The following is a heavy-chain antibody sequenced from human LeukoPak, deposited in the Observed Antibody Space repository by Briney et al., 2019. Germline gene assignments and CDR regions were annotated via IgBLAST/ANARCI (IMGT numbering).Heavy chain of an antibody. V-gene: IGHV1-8*01. Sequence: ASVKVSCKVSGYTFTSYDINWVRQATGQGLEWMGWMNPNSGNTGYAQKFQGRVTMTRNTSISTAYMELSSLRSEDTAVYYCARAGTRTGGMDVWGQGTTVTVSS. D-gene: IGHD2-8*02. J-gene: IGHJ6*02. CDR1: GYTFTSYD. CDR3: ARAGTRTGGMDV. CDR2: MNPNSGNT.